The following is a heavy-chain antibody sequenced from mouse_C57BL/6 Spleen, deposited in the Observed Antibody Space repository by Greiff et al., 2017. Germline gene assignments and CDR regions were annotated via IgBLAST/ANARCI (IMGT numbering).Heavy chain of an antibody. CDR2: IDPSDSET. CDR3: ARAYYGSSPFAY. V-gene: IGHV1-52*01. Sequence: QVQLQQPGAELVRPGSSVKLSCKASGYTFTSYWMHWVKQRPIQGLEWIGNIDPSDSETNYNQKFKDKATLTVDKSSSKAYMQLSSLTSEDSAVYYCARAYYGSSPFAYWGQGTLVTVSA. CDR1: GYTFTSYW. D-gene: IGHD1-1*01. J-gene: IGHJ3*01.